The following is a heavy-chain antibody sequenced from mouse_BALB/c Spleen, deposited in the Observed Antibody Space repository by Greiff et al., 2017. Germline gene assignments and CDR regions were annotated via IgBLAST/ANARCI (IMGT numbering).Heavy chain of an antibody. CDR2: IDPSDSYT. J-gene: IGHJ2*01. D-gene: IGHD2-1*01. CDR3: AVYYGNLFDY. Sequence: QVQLQQPGAELVKPGASVKLSCKASGYTFTSYWMHWVKQRPGQGLEWIGEIDPSDSYTNYNQKFKGKATLTVDKSSSTAYMQLSSLTSEDSAVYYCAVYYGNLFDYWGQGTTLTVSS. CDR1: GYTFTSYW. V-gene: IGHV1-69*02.